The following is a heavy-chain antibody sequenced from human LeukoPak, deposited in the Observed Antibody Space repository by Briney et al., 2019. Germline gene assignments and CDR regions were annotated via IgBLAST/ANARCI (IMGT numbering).Heavy chain of an antibody. CDR1: GFTFSSYS. D-gene: IGHD2-21*02. Sequence: NPGGSLRLSCAASGFTFSSYSMNWVRQAPGKGLEWVSSISSSSSYIYYADSVKGRFTISRDNAKNSLYLQMNSLRAEDTAVYYCARDPAPRAGGDSPAFDIWGQGTMVTVSS. CDR3: ARDPAPRAGGDSPAFDI. CDR2: ISSSSSYI. J-gene: IGHJ3*02. V-gene: IGHV3-21*01.